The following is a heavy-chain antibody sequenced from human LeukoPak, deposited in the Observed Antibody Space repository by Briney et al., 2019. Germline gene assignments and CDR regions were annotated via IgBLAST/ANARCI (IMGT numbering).Heavy chain of an antibody. V-gene: IGHV4-59*01. CDR3: ARGRIAAAPYFDY. CDR1: GGSFSGYY. J-gene: IGHJ4*02. D-gene: IGHD6-13*01. CDR2: IYYSGST. Sequence: SETLSLTCAVYGGSFSGYYWSWIRQPPGKGLEWIGYIYYSGSTNYNPSLKSRVTISVDTSKNQFSLKLSSVTAADTAVYYCARGRIAAAPYFDYWGQGTLVTVSS.